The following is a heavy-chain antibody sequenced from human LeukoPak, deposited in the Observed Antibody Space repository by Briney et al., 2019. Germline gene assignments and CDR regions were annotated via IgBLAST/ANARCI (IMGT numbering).Heavy chain of an antibody. Sequence: GGSLRLSCAASGSTFSSYGMHWVRQAPGKGPEWVANINLDGSQKYYVDSVKGRFTISRDNAENSLYLQMNSLRAEGTALYYCARKRPNYFDYWGQGTLVTVSS. CDR1: GSTFSSYG. J-gene: IGHJ4*02. V-gene: IGHV3-7*01. CDR3: ARKRPNYFDY. CDR2: INLDGSQK.